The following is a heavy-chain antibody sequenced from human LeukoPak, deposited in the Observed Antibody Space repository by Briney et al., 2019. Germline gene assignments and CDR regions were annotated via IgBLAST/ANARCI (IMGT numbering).Heavy chain of an antibody. CDR2: IYTSGST. V-gene: IGHV4-61*02. CDR3: AREDIVVVPAVNRYFDL. D-gene: IGHD2-2*01. J-gene: IGHJ2*01. Sequence: SQTLSLTCTVSGGSISSGSYYWSWIRQPAGKGLEWIGRIYTSGSTNYNPSPKSRVTISVDTSKNQFSLKLSSVTAADTAVYYCAREDIVVVPAVNRYFDLWGRGTLVTVSS. CDR1: GGSISSGSYY.